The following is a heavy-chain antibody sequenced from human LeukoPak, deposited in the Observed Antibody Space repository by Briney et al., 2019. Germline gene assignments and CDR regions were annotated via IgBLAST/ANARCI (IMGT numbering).Heavy chain of an antibody. V-gene: IGHV3-66*01. D-gene: IGHD2-21*02. CDR1: GFTVSNNF. J-gene: IGHJ6*02. Sequence: GGSLRLSCAAFGFTVSNNFLSWVRQAPGKGLEWVSLIYGGGSTYYADSVKGRFTISRDNSKNTLYLQMNSLRAEDSAVYYCARGSCGGDCYYYYYGMDVWALGTTVTVSS. CDR2: IYGGGST. CDR3: ARGSCGGDCYYYYYGMDV.